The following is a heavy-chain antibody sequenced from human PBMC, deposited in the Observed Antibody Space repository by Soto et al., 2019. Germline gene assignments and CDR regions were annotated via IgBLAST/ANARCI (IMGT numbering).Heavy chain of an antibody. V-gene: IGHV1-18*01. D-gene: IGHD4-4*01. CDR2: ISAYNGNT. J-gene: IGHJ5*02. CDR3: ARVLQDYSNYVRWFDP. CDR1: RYTFTSYG. Sequence: ASVKLSCTASRYTFTSYGISRVRQAPGQGLEWMGWISAYNGNTNYAQKLQGRVTMTTDTSTSTAYMELRSLRSDDTAVYYCARVLQDYSNYVRWFDPWGQGTLVTVSS.